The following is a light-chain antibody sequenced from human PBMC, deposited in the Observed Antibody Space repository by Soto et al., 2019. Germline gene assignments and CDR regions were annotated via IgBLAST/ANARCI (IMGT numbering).Light chain of an antibody. Sequence: EIVLTQSPATLSLSPGERSTLSFRASQSVSSYLAWYQQNPGQAPRLLIYDASNRATGIPARFSGSGSGTDFTLTISSLEPEDFAVYYCQQRSNWPIPFGQGTRWRL. J-gene: IGKJ5*01. V-gene: IGKV3-11*01. CDR2: DAS. CDR3: QQRSNWPIP. CDR1: QSVSSY.